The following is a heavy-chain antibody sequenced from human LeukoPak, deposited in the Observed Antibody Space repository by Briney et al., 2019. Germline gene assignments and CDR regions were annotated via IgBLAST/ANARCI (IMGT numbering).Heavy chain of an antibody. CDR2: IYYSGTT. Sequence: SETLSLTCTVSGGSITNYYWSWIRQPPGKGLEWIGHIYYSGTTTYNPSLKSRVTISVDTSKSQFSLRLSSVTAADTAVYYCARGQFYHDFTGYHYWGQGTLVTVSS. D-gene: IGHD3-22*01. CDR1: GGSITNYY. V-gene: IGHV4-59*01. CDR3: ARGQFYHDFTGYHY. J-gene: IGHJ4*02.